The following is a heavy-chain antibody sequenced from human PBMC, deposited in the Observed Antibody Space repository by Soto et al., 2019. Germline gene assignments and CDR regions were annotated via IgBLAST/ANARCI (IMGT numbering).Heavy chain of an antibody. CDR1: GGTFSSFA. CDR3: ARDRDHTYDY. Sequence: QVQLVQSGAEVKKPGSSVKVSCKASGGTFSSFAISWVRQAPGQGLGWMGGIIPIFGTTNYAQKFQVRVTITADESTSTAYMEVPPLRSEDTAVYYCARDRDHTYDYWGQGTLVTVSS. V-gene: IGHV1-69*01. CDR2: IIPIFGTT. J-gene: IGHJ4*02.